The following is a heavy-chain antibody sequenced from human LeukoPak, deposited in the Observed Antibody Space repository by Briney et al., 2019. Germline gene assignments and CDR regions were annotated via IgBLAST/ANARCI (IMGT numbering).Heavy chain of an antibody. CDR1: GGSISSYY. J-gene: IGHJ5*02. Sequence: PSETLSLTCTVSGGSISSYYGGWVRPPAGKGLEWVGRIFTSGRTNYNPSLKSRVTTSVDTSKNQFSLKLSSVTAADTAVYYCAREGEVMVRGVIAWPNNNWIDPWGQGTLVTVSS. CDR3: AREGEVMVRGVIAWPNNNWIDP. V-gene: IGHV4-4*07. D-gene: IGHD3-10*01. CDR2: IFTSGRT.